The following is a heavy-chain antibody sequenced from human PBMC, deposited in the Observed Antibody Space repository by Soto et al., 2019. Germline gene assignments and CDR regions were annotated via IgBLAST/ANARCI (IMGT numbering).Heavy chain of an antibody. CDR3: ARDFYCTSTSCYTNFYFDY. D-gene: IGHD2-2*02. V-gene: IGHV3-33*01. Sequence: GGSLRLSCAAPGFTFSSYGMHWVRQDPGKGLEWVAVIWYDGSNKYYADSLQGRLTISRDNSKNTLYLQMHSLRAEDRGVYYCARDFYCTSTSCYTNFYFDYWGQGTLVTVSS. CDR1: GFTFSSYG. CDR2: IWYDGSNK. J-gene: IGHJ4*02.